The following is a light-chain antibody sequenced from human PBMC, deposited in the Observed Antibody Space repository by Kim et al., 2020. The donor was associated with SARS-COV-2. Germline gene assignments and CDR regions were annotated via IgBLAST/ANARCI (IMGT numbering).Light chain of an antibody. V-gene: IGKV3-15*01. J-gene: IGKJ5*01. CDR3: QQYNNWPIT. Sequence: EIVMTQSPATLSVSPGERATLSCRASQSVSSNLAWYQQKPGQGPRLLIYGASTRATGIPARFSGGGSGTEFTLTISSLQSEDFAVYYCQQYNNWPITFGQGTRLEIK. CDR2: GAS. CDR1: QSVSSN.